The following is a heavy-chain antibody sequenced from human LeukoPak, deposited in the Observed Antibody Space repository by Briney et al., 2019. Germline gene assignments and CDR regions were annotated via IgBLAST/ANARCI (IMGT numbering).Heavy chain of an antibody. Sequence: ASVKVSCKASGYTFTGYYMHWARQAPGQGLEWMGWINPNSGGTNYAQKFQGRVTMTRDTSISTAYMELSRLRSDDTAVYYCARDPPGENQILGFVYYYYYYGMDVWGQGTTVTVSS. CDR2: INPNSGGT. CDR3: ARDPPGENQILGFVYYYYYYGMDV. J-gene: IGHJ6*02. V-gene: IGHV1-2*02. CDR1: GYTFTGYY. D-gene: IGHD3-3*01.